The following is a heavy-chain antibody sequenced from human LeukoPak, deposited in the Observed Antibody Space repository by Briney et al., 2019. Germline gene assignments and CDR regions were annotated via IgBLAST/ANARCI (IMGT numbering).Heavy chain of an antibody. V-gene: IGHV4-59*01. CDR1: GGSISSYY. CDR3: ARVGLGTSLQY. CDR2: IYYSGST. D-gene: IGHD5-24*01. J-gene: IGHJ4*02. Sequence: SETLSLNCTVTGGSISSYYWSWIRQPPGKGLEWIGYIYYSGSTNSNPSLKSRVTISVDTSKNQFSLKLTSVTTADTAVYYCARVGLGTSLQYWGQGTLVTVSS.